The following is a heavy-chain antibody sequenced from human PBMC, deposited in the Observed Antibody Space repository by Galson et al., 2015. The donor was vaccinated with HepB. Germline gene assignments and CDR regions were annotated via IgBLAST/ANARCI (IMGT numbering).Heavy chain of an antibody. D-gene: IGHD4-11*01. CDR3: ARAGLPNLQPPADY. J-gene: IGHJ4*02. CDR1: GFTFSSYW. CDR2: IKQDGSEK. Sequence: SLRLSCAASGFTFSSYWMSWVRQAPGKGLEWVANIKQDGSEKYYVDSVKGRFTISRDNAKNSLYLQMNSLRAEDTAVYYCARAGLPNLQPPADYWGQGTLVTVSS. V-gene: IGHV3-7*03.